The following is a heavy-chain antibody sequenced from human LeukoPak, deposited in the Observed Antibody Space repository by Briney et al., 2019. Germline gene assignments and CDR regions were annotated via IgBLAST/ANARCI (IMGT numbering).Heavy chain of an antibody. D-gene: IGHD3-16*02. Sequence: ASVKVSCKASGYTFTGYYMHWVRQAPGPGLEWMGWINPNSGGTNYAQKFQGRVTMTRDTAISTAYMELSRLRSDDTAVYYCARVSAVAFYDYVWGSYRPRGAFDIWGEGTMVTVSS. CDR1: GYTFTGYY. V-gene: IGHV1-2*02. CDR3: ARVSAVAFYDYVWGSYRPRGAFDI. J-gene: IGHJ3*02. CDR2: INPNSGGT.